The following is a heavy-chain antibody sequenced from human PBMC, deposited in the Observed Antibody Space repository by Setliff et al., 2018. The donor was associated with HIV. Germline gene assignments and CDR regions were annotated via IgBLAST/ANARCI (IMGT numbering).Heavy chain of an antibody. CDR1: GESLSGYY. CDR2: INHSGTT. J-gene: IGHJ4*02. D-gene: IGHD5-18*01. CDR3: AAWGPRYSYAPYFFDS. Sequence: SETLSLTCAVYGESLSGYYWSWLRQPPGKGLEWLGEINHSGTTNYNASLNRRVTISVDTSKNQFSLRLSSVNAADTAVYYCAAWGPRYSYAPYFFDSWGQGTLVTVSS. V-gene: IGHV4-34*01.